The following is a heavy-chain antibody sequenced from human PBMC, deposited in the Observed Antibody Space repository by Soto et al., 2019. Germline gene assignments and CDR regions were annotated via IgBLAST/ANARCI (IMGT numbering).Heavy chain of an antibody. J-gene: IGHJ5*02. Sequence: GGSLRLSCAASGFTVSSNYMSWVRQAPGKGLEWVSVIYSGGSTYYADSVKGRFTISRDNAKNSLYLQMNSLRDEDTAVYYCARGDALVVVAATLNWFDPWGRGTLVTVSA. CDR1: GFTVSSNY. V-gene: IGHV3-53*01. D-gene: IGHD2-15*01. CDR3: ARGDALVVVAATLNWFDP. CDR2: IYSGGST.